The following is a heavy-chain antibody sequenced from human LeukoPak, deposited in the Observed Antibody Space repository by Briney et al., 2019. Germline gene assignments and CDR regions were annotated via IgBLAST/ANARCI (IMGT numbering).Heavy chain of an antibody. CDR1: GFTFSSNY. J-gene: IGHJ6*02. V-gene: IGHV3-53*01. CDR2: IYSGGST. D-gene: IGHD2-15*01. Sequence: GGSLRLSCAASGFTFSSNYMSWVRQAPGKGLEWVSVIYSGGSTYYADSVKGRFTISRDNSKNTLYLQMNSLRAEDTAVYYCARTPIPVVVVAATYYYYGMDVWGQGTTVTVSS. CDR3: ARTPIPVVVVAATYYYYGMDV.